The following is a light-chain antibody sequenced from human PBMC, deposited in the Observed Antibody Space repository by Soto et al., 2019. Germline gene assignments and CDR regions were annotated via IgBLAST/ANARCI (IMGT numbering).Light chain of an antibody. V-gene: IGLV4-69*01. Sequence: QPVLTQSPSASASLGASVKLTCTLSSGHSSYAIAWHQQQPEKGPRYLMKLNSDGSHSKGDGIPDRFSGSSSGAERYLTISSLQSEDEADYYCQTWGTGIQGVFGGGTKFTVL. CDR2: LNSDGSH. J-gene: IGLJ2*01. CDR3: QTWGTGIQGV. CDR1: SGHSSYA.